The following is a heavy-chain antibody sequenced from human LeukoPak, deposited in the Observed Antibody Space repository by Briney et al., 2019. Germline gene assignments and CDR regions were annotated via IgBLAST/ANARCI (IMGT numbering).Heavy chain of an antibody. D-gene: IGHD6-13*01. CDR3: ARVERAASAPRDDY. Sequence: QAGGSLRLSCAASGFTVSSNYMSWVRQAPGKGLEWASVIYSGGSTYYADSVKGRFTISRDNSKNTLYLQMNSLRAEDTAVYYCARVERAASAPRDDYWGQGTLVTVSS. CDR1: GFTVSSNY. J-gene: IGHJ4*02. CDR2: IYSGGST. V-gene: IGHV3-53*01.